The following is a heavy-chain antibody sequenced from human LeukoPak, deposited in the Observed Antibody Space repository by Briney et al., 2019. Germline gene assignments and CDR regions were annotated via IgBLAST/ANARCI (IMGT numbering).Heavy chain of an antibody. CDR1: GFTFSSYA. V-gene: IGHV3-23*01. D-gene: IGHD6-19*01. CDR2: ISGSGGST. CDR3: AKEPIAVAGFVRIQRPGEFDY. J-gene: IGHJ4*02. Sequence: GGSLRLSCAASGFTFSSYAMSWVRQAPGKGLEWVSAISGSGGSTYYADSVKGRFTISRDNSKNTLYLQMNSLRAEDTAVYYCAKEPIAVAGFVRIQRPGEFDYWGQGTLVTVSS.